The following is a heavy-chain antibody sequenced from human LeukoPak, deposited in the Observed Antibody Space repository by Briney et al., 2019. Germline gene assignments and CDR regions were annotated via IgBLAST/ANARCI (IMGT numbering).Heavy chain of an antibody. CDR1: GGSISSYY. J-gene: IGHJ5*02. CDR2: IYYSGST. V-gene: IGHV4-59*08. CDR3: ARHLPGATWFDP. D-gene: IGHD1-26*01. Sequence: PSETLSLTCTVSGGSISSYYWSWIRQPPGKGLEWIGYIYYSGSTNYNPSLKSRVTISVDTSKNQFSLKLSSVTAADTAVYYCARHLPGATWFDPWGQGTQATVSS.